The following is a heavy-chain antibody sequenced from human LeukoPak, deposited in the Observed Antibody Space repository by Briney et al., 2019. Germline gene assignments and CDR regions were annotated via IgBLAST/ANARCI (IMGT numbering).Heavy chain of an antibody. J-gene: IGHJ4*02. V-gene: IGHV3-23*01. Sequence: GGSLRLSCAASGFTFSTYGMSWVRQAPGKGLEWVSAISSNGGGTYYADSVKGRFTISRDNAKTTLDLQMNSLRAEDTAVYYCARGGGYGFDYPLDYWGQGSLVIVSS. D-gene: IGHD3-9*01. CDR3: ARGGGYGFDYPLDY. CDR2: ISSNGGGT. CDR1: GFTFSTYG.